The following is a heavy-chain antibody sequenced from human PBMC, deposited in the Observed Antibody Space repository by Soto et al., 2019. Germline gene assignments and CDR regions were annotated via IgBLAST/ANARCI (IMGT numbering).Heavy chain of an antibody. CDR3: ARYSGKYQGPIDY. CDR2: ISYDGSNK. V-gene: IGHV3-30*03. D-gene: IGHD1-26*01. J-gene: IGHJ4*02. CDR1: GFTFRHYG. Sequence: QVQLVESGGGVVQPGRSLRLSCAASGFTFRHYGIHWVRQAPGKGLERLAVISYDGSNKHYADSVKGRFTVSRDNSKNTLYLQMNSLRAEDTAVYFCARYSGKYQGPIDYWGQGTLVTVSS.